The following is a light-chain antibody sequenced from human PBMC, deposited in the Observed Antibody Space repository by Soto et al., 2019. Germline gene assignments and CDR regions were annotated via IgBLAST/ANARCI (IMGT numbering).Light chain of an antibody. V-gene: IGLV1-40*01. CDR1: STNFGAGYD. CDR3: QSYDSSLSGYV. Sequence: QSVPTRATSVLFDSDKWVTVYCPGRSTNFGAGYDVHWYQQLPGTAPKLLIYGNSNRPSGVPDRFSGSKSGTSASLAITGLQAEDEADYYCQSYDSSLSGYVFGTGTKVTVL. J-gene: IGLJ1*01. CDR2: GNS.